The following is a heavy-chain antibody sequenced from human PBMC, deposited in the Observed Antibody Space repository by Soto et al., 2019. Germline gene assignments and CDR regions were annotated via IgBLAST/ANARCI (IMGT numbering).Heavy chain of an antibody. Sequence: GGSLRLSCAASGFTFSSYWMHWVRQAPGKGLVWVSRINSYGSSTSYADSVKGRFTISRDNAKNTLYLQMNSLRAEDTAVYYCARSSSWYRDDAFDIWGQGTMVTVSS. J-gene: IGHJ3*02. CDR3: ARSSSWYRDDAFDI. CDR1: GFTFSSYW. D-gene: IGHD6-13*01. V-gene: IGHV3-74*01. CDR2: INSYGSST.